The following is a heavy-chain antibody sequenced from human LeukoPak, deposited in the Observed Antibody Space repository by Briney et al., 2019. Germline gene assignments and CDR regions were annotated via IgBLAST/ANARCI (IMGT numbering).Heavy chain of an antibody. J-gene: IGHJ5*02. V-gene: IGHV4-38-2*02. CDR2: IYHTGTT. Sequence: PSGTLSLTCAVSGYSISNGYWAWIRQPPGKGLEWIASIYHTGTTYSNPSLQSRVSLSVDTSKSQFSPNLSAVTAADTAVYYCARDPATTFNWFDPWGQGTLVIVSS. CDR3: ARDPATTFNWFDP. D-gene: IGHD1-1*01. CDR1: GYSISNGY.